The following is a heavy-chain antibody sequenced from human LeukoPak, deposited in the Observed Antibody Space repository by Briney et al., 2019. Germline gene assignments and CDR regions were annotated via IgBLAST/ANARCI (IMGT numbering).Heavy chain of an antibody. CDR1: GFTFSSYA. Sequence: PGGSLRLSCAVSGFTFSSYAMSWVRQAPGQGLEWVSAIGPSGGSTYYADSVKGRFTISRDNSKNTLYLQMNSLRAEDTAVYYCAIEHSGYDSGRDLIDYWGQGTLVTLSS. D-gene: IGHD5-12*01. V-gene: IGHV3-23*01. J-gene: IGHJ4*02. CDR3: AIEHSGYDSGRDLIDY. CDR2: IGPSGGST.